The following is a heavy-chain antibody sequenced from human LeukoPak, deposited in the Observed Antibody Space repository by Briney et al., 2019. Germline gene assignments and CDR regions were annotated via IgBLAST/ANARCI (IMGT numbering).Heavy chain of an antibody. V-gene: IGHV3-53*01. Sequence: PGGSLRLSCAASGFTVSSNHMSWVRQIPGKGLEWVSLIYAGGTTYYADSVKGRFTISRDNSKNTLYLQMNSLRAEDTAVYYCARARGNRPGYCSGENCYYFDYWGQRTLVTVSS. J-gene: IGHJ4*02. D-gene: IGHD2-15*01. CDR2: IYAGGTT. CDR3: ARARGNRPGYCSGENCYYFDY. CDR1: GFTVSSNH.